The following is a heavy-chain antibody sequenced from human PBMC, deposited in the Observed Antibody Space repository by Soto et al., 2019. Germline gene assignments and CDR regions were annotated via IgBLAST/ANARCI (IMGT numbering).Heavy chain of an antibody. V-gene: IGHV4-59*01. CDR3: ARVMGYCSGGSCYPSIAWFDP. D-gene: IGHD2-15*01. J-gene: IGHJ5*02. CDR1: GGSISSYY. Sequence: SETLSLTCTVSGGSISSYYWSWIRQPPGKGLEWIGYIYYSGSTNYNPSLKSRVTISVDTSKNQFSLKLSSVTAADTAVYYCARVMGYCSGGSCYPSIAWFDPWGQGTLVTVS. CDR2: IYYSGST.